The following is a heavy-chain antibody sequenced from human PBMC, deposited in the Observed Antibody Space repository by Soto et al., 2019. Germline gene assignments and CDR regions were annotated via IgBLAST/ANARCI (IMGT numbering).Heavy chain of an antibody. D-gene: IGHD2-15*01. CDR3: ARDIGYAFDI. Sequence: GGSLRLSCATSGFTFRSYGMHWVRQAPGKGLEWLSYITIGGGPTYNADSVQGRFTISRDNAKDSLYLQMNSLRDEDTAVYYCARDIGYAFDIWGQGTMVTVSS. CDR1: GFTFRSYG. J-gene: IGHJ3*02. V-gene: IGHV3-48*02. CDR2: ITIGGGPT.